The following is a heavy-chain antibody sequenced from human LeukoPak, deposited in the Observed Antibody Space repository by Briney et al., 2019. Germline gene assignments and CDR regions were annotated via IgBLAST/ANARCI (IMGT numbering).Heavy chain of an antibody. CDR2: INPNSGGT. V-gene: IGHV1-2*02. CDR3: ARDRGDGGATTAGYFDY. Sequence: ASVKVSCKASGYTFTGYYMHWVRQAPGQGLEWMGWINPNSGGTNYAQKFQGRVTITRDTSASTAYMELSSLRSEDTAVYYCARDRGDGGATTAGYFDYWGQGTLVTVSS. J-gene: IGHJ4*02. D-gene: IGHD1-26*01. CDR1: GYTFTGYY.